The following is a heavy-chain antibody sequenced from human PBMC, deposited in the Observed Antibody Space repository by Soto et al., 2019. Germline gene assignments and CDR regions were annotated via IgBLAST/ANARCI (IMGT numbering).Heavy chain of an antibody. CDR1: GGSITSGGYS. Sequence: SESLSLTCTVSGGSITSGGYSWSWIRQSPGQGLEWIGYIYQSGSAFYNPSLKTRATILVDRSKNQFSLNLTSVTAADAAVYYCARAFYGVDLWGQGTTVTVSS. V-gene: IGHV4-30-2*06. CDR2: IYQSGSA. CDR3: ARAFYGVDL. J-gene: IGHJ6*02.